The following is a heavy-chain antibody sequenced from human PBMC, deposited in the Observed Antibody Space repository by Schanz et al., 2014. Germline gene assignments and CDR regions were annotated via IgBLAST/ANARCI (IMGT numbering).Heavy chain of an antibody. CDR1: GYTFTTYA. V-gene: IGHV1-18*01. CDR2: ISVYNHNK. CDR3: ARSAGRDFWSGYYTRFDY. Sequence: QVQLVQSGAEVKKPGASVKVSCKASGYTFTTYAMSWVRQAPGQGLEWVGWISVYNHNKEYDQKFQGRVTMTTDTSTSTAYMELRSLRSDDTAVYYCARSAGRDFWSGYYTRFDYWGQGTLVTVSS. D-gene: IGHD3-3*01. J-gene: IGHJ4*02.